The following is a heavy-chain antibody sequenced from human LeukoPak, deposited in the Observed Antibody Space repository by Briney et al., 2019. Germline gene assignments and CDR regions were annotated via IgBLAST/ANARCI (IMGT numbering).Heavy chain of an antibody. CDR3: AREPAGYVDY. J-gene: IGHJ4*02. CDR2: ITTNGRST. V-gene: IGHV3-23*01. D-gene: IGHD6-13*01. Sequence: GGSLRLSCAASGSTFSSFAMNWVRQAPGMGLEWVAVITTNGRSTSYADSVKGRFTISRDNSKNTLYLQMNNLRAEDTALYYCAREPAGYVDYWGQGILVTVSS. CDR1: GSTFSSFA.